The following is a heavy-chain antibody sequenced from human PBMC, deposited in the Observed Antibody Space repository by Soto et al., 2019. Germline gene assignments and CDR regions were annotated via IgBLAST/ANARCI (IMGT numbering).Heavy chain of an antibody. J-gene: IGHJ6*02. D-gene: IGHD3-16*02. V-gene: IGHV3-48*02. CDR1: GFTLSTYS. CDR2: ITSSGSTI. Sequence: EVKMVESGGGLVQPGGSLSLSCEVSGFTLSTYSMNWVRQAPGKGLEWVSFITSSGSTIYYADSVKGRFTVSRDNAKNSLFLQMNSLRDEDTAVYYCARLAIASGGVIAVTYALDVWGQGTTVTVSS. CDR3: ARLAIASGGVIAVTYALDV.